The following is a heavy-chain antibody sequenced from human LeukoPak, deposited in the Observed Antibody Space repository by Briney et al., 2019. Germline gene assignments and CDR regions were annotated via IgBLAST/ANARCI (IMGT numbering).Heavy chain of an antibody. CDR2: ISGSGGRT. CDR3: AKDLSSPGYFFDY. J-gene: IGHJ4*02. Sequence: GGSLRLSCAAPGFTFSSYAMSWVRQTPGKGLEWVSGISGSGGRTYYADYADSVKGRFTISRDNSKSTLYLQMNSLRAEDTAVYYCAKDLSSPGYFFDYWGQGTLVSVSS. V-gene: IGHV3-23*01. D-gene: IGHD6-6*01. CDR1: GFTFSSYA.